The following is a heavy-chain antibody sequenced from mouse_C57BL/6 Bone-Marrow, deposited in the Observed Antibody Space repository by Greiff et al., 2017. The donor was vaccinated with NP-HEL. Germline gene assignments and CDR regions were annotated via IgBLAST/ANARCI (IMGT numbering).Heavy chain of an antibody. J-gene: IGHJ3*01. CDR2: IDPNSGGT. CDR3: AGGAYYSNPAWFAY. D-gene: IGHD2-5*01. Sequence: QVHVKQPGAELVKPGASVKLSCKASGYTFTSYWMHWVKQRPGRGLEWIGRIDPNSGGTKYNEKFKSKATLTVDKPSSTAYMQLSSLTSEDSAVYDCAGGAYYSNPAWFAYWGQGTLVTVSA. CDR1: GYTFTSYW. V-gene: IGHV1-72*01.